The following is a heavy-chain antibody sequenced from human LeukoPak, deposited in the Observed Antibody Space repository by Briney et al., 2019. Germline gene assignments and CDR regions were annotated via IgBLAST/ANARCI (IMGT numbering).Heavy chain of an antibody. CDR3: ARLDCVSDTCYNY. J-gene: IGHJ4*02. CDR1: GDSVSSDY. D-gene: IGHD3-16*01. Sequence: SETLSLTCIVSGDSVSSDYWSWIRQSPGKGLEWIGYINYSGSSEYNPSLKSRVTISVDRSKNQVSLKMRSVTAADTAVYFCARLDCVSDTCYNYWAVRALVTVSS. CDR2: INYSGSS. V-gene: IGHV4-59*08.